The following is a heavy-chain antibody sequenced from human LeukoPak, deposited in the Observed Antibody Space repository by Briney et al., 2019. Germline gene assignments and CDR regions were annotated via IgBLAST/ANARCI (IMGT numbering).Heavy chain of an antibody. CDR1: GFTFDDYA. Sequence: GGSRRLSCAASGFTFDDYAMHWVRQAPGKGLEWVSGISWNSGSIGYADSVKGRFTISRDNAKNSLYLQMNSLRAEDTALYYCAKVVITGTTAGAFDYWGQGTLVTVSS. D-gene: IGHD1-20*01. CDR2: ISWNSGSI. CDR3: AKVVITGTTAGAFDY. J-gene: IGHJ4*02. V-gene: IGHV3-9*01.